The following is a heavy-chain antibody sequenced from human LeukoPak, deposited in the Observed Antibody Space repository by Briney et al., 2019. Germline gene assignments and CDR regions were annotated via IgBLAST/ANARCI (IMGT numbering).Heavy chain of an antibody. D-gene: IGHD5-12*01. V-gene: IGHV3-21*01. CDR1: GFIFSSYS. CDR3: AYTSGYDFSSYYYYYVDV. Sequence: PGGSLRLSCAAYGFIFSSYSMNWVRQAPGKGLEWVSSISSGSSYIYYADSVKGRFTISRDNAKNSLYLQMNSLSAEDTAVYYCAYTSGYDFSSYYYYYVDVWGKGTTVTVSS. J-gene: IGHJ6*03. CDR2: ISSGSSYI.